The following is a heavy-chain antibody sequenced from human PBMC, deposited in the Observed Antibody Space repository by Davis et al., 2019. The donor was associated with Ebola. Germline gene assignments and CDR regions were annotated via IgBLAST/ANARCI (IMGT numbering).Heavy chain of an antibody. Sequence: PSETLSLTCTVSGGSVSSGSYYWSWIRQPPGKGLEWIGYIYYSGSTNYNPSLKSRVTISVDTSKNQFSLKLSSVTAADTAVYYCARDFGGYYEDAFDIWGQGTMVTVSS. V-gene: IGHV4-61*01. CDR1: GGSVSSGSYY. D-gene: IGHD3-22*01. CDR2: IYYSGST. J-gene: IGHJ3*02. CDR3: ARDFGGYYEDAFDI.